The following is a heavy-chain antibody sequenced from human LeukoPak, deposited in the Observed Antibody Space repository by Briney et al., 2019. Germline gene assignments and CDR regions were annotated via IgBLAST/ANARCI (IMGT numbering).Heavy chain of an antibody. D-gene: IGHD3-10*01. CDR2: ISSSSTTI. J-gene: IGHJ4*02. CDR3: AKDRIEWFGELLSSFDF. CDR1: GFTFSNYT. V-gene: IGHV3-48*01. Sequence: GGSLRLSCAASGFTFSNYTMNWVRQAPGKGLEWVSYISSSSTTIYYADSVKGRFTISRDNFRNTLFLQTSSPRGEDTAVYYCAKDRIEWFGELLSSFDFWGQGTLVTVSS.